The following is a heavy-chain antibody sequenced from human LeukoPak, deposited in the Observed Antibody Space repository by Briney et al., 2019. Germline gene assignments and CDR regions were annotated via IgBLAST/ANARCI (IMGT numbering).Heavy chain of an antibody. CDR3: AKVETSGGANCYALYY. CDR2: ISGSDGST. D-gene: IGHD2-2*01. Sequence: GGSLRLSCVASGFTFRNYDMSWVRQAREKGVEWVSDISGSDGSTYYADSVNVRFTISRDDSQNTLYLQMNSLSAEDTAVYYCAKVETSGGANCYALYYWGQGTLVTVSS. J-gene: IGHJ4*02. CDR1: GFTFRNYD. V-gene: IGHV3-23*01.